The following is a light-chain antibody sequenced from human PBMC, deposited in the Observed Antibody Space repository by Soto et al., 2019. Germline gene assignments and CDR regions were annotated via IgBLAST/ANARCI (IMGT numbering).Light chain of an antibody. V-gene: IGKV1-5*03. CDR3: QQYNRYSGT. J-gene: IGKJ1*01. CDR2: KAS. Sequence: DIQMTQSPSTLSASVGDRVTTTCWASQSISSWLAWYQQKPGKAPKLLIYKASSLESGVPSRFSGSGSGTEFTLTISSLQPDDFATYYCQQYNRYSGTFGQGTKVDIK. CDR1: QSISSW.